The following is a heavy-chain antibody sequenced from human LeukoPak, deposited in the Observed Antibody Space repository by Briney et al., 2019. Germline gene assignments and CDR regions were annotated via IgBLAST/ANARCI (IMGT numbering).Heavy chain of an antibody. CDR2: IRSKANSYAT. V-gene: IGHV3-73*01. Sequence: GGSLRLSCAASGFTFSGSAMHWVRQASGKGLEWVGRIRSKANSYATAYAASVKGRFTISRDDSKNTAYLQMNSLKTEDTAVYYCTVFPFWRYSGRLIDYWGQGTLVTVSS. CDR3: TVFPFWRYSGRLIDY. J-gene: IGHJ4*02. CDR1: GFTFSGSA. D-gene: IGHD5-12*01.